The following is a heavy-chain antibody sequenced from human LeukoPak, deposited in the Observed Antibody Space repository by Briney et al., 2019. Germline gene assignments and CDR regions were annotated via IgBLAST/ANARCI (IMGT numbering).Heavy chain of an antibody. Sequence: PSETLSLTCSVSGGSIISDSYYWNWIRQPPGKGLEWIGYIYYSGSTNYNPSLKSRVTISVDTSKNQFSLKLSSVTAADTAVYYCARYSSRKGVWFDPWGQGTLVTVSS. J-gene: IGHJ5*02. CDR1: GGSIISDSYY. D-gene: IGHD6-13*01. V-gene: IGHV4-61*01. CDR3: ARYSSRKGVWFDP. CDR2: IYYSGST.